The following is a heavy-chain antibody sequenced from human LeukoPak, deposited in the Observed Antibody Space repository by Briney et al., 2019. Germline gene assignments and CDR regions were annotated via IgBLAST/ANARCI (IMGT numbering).Heavy chain of an antibody. V-gene: IGHV1-18*01. D-gene: IGHD1-14*01. CDR3: ARAPGGNPTTHYFDY. J-gene: IGHJ4*02. CDR1: GYSFINYG. CDR2: ISGYNGNT. Sequence: ASVKVSCKTSGYSFINYGISWVRQAPGQGLEWMGWISGYNGNTNFSQKFQGRVTMTTDTSTSTAYMELSSLRSDDTAVYYCARAPGGNPTTHYFDYWGQGALVTVSS.